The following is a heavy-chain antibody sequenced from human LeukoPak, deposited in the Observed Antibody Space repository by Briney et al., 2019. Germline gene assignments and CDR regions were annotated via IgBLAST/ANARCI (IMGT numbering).Heavy chain of an antibody. V-gene: IGHV4-39*07. J-gene: IGHJ5*02. CDR2: IYDSGST. CDR1: GASISSNTYY. Sequence: SETLSLTCIVSGASISSNTYYWGWIRQPPGKGLEWIGSIYDSGSTYYNPSLKSRVTISVDTSKNQFSLKLSSVTAADAAVYYCARDSNWFDPWGQGTLVTVSS. CDR3: ARDSNWFDP.